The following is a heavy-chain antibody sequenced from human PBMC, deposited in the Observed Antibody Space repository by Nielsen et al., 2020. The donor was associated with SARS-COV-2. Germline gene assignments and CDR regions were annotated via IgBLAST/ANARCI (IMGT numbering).Heavy chain of an antibody. CDR1: GFTFGKAW. CDR2: IKSKIDGGTT. J-gene: IGHJ5*02. Sequence: GESLKISCVASGFTFGKAWMSWVRQAPGKGLEWVGRIKSKIDGGTTDYAAPVKDRFSISRDDSKSTVYLDMSSLRTEDTAVYYCATARYCSRTSCSAGTDMFDPWGQGTQVIVSS. D-gene: IGHD2-2*01. CDR3: ATARYCSRTSCSAGTDMFDP. V-gene: IGHV3-15*01.